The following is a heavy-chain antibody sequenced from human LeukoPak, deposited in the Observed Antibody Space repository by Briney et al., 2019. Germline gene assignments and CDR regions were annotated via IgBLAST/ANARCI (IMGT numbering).Heavy chain of an antibody. V-gene: IGHV1-69*04. CDR1: GYTFTSYD. J-gene: IGHJ6*02. D-gene: IGHD2-15*01. CDR2: IIPILGIA. CDR3: ARDGLGYCSGGSCYYYYYGMDV. Sequence: SVKVSCKASGYTFTSYDINWVRQATGQGLEWMGRIIPILGIANYAQKFQGRVTITADKSTSTAYMELSSLRSEDTAVYYCARDGLGYCSGGSCYYYYYGMDVWGQGTTVTVSS.